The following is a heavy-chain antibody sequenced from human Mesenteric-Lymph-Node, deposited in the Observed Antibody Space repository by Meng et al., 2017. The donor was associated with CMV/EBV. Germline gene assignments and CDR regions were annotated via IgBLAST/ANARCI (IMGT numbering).Heavy chain of an antibody. D-gene: IGHD6-13*01. V-gene: IGHV3-74*01. J-gene: IGHJ6*02. CDR2: ISSDGTSI. CDR3: AKDKAAVVEEGYGTDV. CDR1: GFTFSNHW. Sequence: GGSLRLSCAVSGFTFSNHWMHWVRQAPGKGLVWVACISSDGTSISYADSVKGRFTISRDNSKKTLYLQMNSLRAEDTAVYYCAKDKAAVVEEGYGTDVWGQGSTVTVSS.